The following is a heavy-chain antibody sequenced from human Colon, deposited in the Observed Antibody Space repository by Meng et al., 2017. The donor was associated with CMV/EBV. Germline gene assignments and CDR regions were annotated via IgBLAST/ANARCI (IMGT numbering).Heavy chain of an antibody. CDR2: LSWNSGTI. J-gene: IGHJ5*02. Sequence: GGSLRLSCAASGFDFEAYAMHWVRQAPGKGLEWVSGLSWNSGTIGYADSVKGRFTVSRDLSKNTVYLQMNSLRVEDTAVYYCARGGQQQLDWFDPWGQGTLVTVSS. CDR3: ARGGQQQLDWFDP. D-gene: IGHD6-13*01. V-gene: IGHV3-9*01. CDR1: GFDFEAYA.